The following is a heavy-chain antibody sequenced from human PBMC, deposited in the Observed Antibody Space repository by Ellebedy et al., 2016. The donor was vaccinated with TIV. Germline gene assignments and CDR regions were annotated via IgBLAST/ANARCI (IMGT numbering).Heavy chain of an antibody. V-gene: IGHV3-23*01. CDR2: ISGSGGNT. D-gene: IGHD3-16*02. Sequence: PGGSLRLSCAASGFAFSSYEMNWVRQAPGKGLEWVSTISGSGGNTYYADSVKGRFTISRDNSKNTLYLQMDSLRAEDTALYYCAKNLRTFGGVFAAFDYWGQGTLVTVSS. CDR1: GFAFSSYE. J-gene: IGHJ4*02. CDR3: AKNLRTFGGVFAAFDY.